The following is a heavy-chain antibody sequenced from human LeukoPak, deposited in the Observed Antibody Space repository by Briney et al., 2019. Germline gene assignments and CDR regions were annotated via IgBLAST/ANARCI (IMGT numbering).Heavy chain of an antibody. CDR1: GFTFSSYA. D-gene: IGHD7-27*01. V-gene: IGHV3-23*01. Sequence: GGSLRLSCLDSGFTFSSYAMSWVRQAPGKGLEWVSAISGSGGSTYYADSVKGRFTISRDNSKNTLYLQMNSLRAEDTAVYYCAKGTGDRWWYFDYWGQGTLVTVSS. CDR2: ISGSGGST. J-gene: IGHJ4*02. CDR3: AKGTGDRWWYFDY.